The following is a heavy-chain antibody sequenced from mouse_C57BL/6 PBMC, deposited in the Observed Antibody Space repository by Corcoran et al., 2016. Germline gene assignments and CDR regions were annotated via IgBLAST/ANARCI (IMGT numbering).Heavy chain of an antibody. Sequence: QVQLQQSGPELVKPGASVKISCKASGYTFTDYYINWVKQRPGQGVEWIGWIFPGSGSTYYNEKFKVKATLTVDKSSSTAYMLLSSLTSEDSAVYFCARFDYDDVRSMDYWGQGTSVTVSS. CDR1: GYTFTDYY. V-gene: IGHV1-75*01. CDR2: IFPGSGST. J-gene: IGHJ4*01. CDR3: ARFDYDDVRSMDY. D-gene: IGHD2-4*01.